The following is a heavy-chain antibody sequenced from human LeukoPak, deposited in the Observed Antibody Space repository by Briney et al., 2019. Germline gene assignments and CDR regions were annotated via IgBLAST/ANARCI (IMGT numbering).Heavy chain of an antibody. CDR3: AKDLIAVADYYFDY. J-gene: IGHJ4*02. V-gene: IGHV3-30*18. D-gene: IGHD6-19*01. CDR2: ISYDGSNK. CDR1: GFTFSRYG. Sequence: PRGSLRLSCAASGFTFSRYGMHWVRQAPGKGLEWVAVISYDGSNKYYADSVKGRFTISRDNSKNTLYLQMNSLRAEDTAVYYCAKDLIAVADYYFDYWGQGTLVTVSS.